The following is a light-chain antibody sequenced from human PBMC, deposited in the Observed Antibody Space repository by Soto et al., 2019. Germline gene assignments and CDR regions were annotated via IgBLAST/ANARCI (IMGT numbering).Light chain of an antibody. V-gene: IGKV1-9*01. J-gene: IGKJ2*03. CDR2: PAS. CDR3: QHLRTYPFS. CDR1: QDISTS. Sequence: DIQLTQSPSFLSASVGDRVTVSCRASQDISTSLAWFQQKAGKVPQLLVYPASTLQDGVPSRFSGSGSGTYFTLTINNLQAEDFATNYCQHLRTYPFSFGQGTKLDIK.